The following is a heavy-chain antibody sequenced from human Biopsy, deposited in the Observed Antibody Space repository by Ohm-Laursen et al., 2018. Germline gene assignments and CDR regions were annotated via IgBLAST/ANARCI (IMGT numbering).Heavy chain of an antibody. CDR2: INPSGSTT. Sequence: ATVKISCKASGYSFTSYYMHWVRQAPGQGFEWMGMINPSGSTTSYPQIFQGRVTMTRDTSKSTVYMELSSLRSADTAVYFCARNTGWYGDLYYFDYWGQGTRVTVSS. CDR3: ARNTGWYGDLYYFDY. J-gene: IGHJ4*02. V-gene: IGHV1-46*01. CDR1: GYSFTSYY. D-gene: IGHD6-19*01.